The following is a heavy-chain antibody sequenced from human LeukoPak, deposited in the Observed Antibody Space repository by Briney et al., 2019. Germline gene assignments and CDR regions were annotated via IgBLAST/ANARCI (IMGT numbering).Heavy chain of an antibody. CDR1: GGSISNYY. Sequence: SETLSLTCTVSGGSISNYYWSWIRQPPGQGLEWIGYIYYSGSTNYNPSLKSRVTISVDTSKNQFSLKLSSVTAADTAVYYCARGIQWELAENAFDIWGQGTMVTVSS. J-gene: IGHJ3*02. CDR2: IYYSGST. V-gene: IGHV4-59*01. D-gene: IGHD1-26*01. CDR3: ARGIQWELAENAFDI.